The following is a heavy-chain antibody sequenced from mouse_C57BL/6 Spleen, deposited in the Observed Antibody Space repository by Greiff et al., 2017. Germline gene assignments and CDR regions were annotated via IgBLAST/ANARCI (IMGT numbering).Heavy chain of an antibody. V-gene: IGHV1-80*01. CDR2: IYPGDGDT. CDR3: ARAMITTCFDY. D-gene: IGHD2-4*01. Sequence: QVQLKESGAELVKPGASVKISCKASGYAFSSYWMNWVKQRPGKGLEWIGQIYPGDGDTNYNGKFKGKATLTADKSSSTAYMQLSSLTSEDSAVYFCARAMITTCFDYWGQGTTLTVSS. CDR1: GYAFSSYW. J-gene: IGHJ2*01.